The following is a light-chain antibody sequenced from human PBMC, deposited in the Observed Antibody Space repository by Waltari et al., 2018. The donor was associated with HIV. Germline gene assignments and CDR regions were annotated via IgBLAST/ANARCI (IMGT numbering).Light chain of an antibody. CDR2: RNN. Sequence: QSVLTQPPSASGTPGQRVTISCSGSSSNIGSNYVYWYQQLPGTTPKLLIYRNNQRPSGVPDRFACSRSGTSAALAIRGLRSEDEADYYCAAWDASLSGNWVFGGGTKLTVL. J-gene: IGLJ3*02. V-gene: IGLV1-47*01. CDR3: AAWDASLSGNWV. CDR1: SSNIGSNY.